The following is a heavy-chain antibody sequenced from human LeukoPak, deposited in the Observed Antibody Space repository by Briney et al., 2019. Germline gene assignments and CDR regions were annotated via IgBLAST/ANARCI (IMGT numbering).Heavy chain of an antibody. CDR3: ALAYCGGDCYESAEYFQH. CDR1: GGTFSSYA. V-gene: IGHV1-69*04. Sequence: GASVTVSCRASGGTFSSYAISWVRQAPGQGLEWMGRIIPIFGIANYAQKFQGRVTITADKSTSTAYMELSSLRSEDTAVYYCALAYCGGDCYESAEYFQHWGQGTLVTVS. D-gene: IGHD2-21*02. CDR2: IIPIFGIA. J-gene: IGHJ1*01.